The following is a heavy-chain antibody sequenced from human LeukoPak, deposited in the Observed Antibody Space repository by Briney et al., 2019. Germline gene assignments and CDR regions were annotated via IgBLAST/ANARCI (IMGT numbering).Heavy chain of an antibody. CDR1: GYSFTSYW. J-gene: IGHJ5*02. Sequence: GESLKISCKGSGYSFTSYWIGWVRQMPGKGLEWMGIIYPGDSDTRYSPSFQGQVTISADKSISTAYLQWSSLKASDTATYYCARLSGDIVATGWFDPWGQGTLVTVSS. V-gene: IGHV5-51*01. CDR3: ARLSGDIVATGWFDP. CDR2: IYPGDSDT. D-gene: IGHD5-12*01.